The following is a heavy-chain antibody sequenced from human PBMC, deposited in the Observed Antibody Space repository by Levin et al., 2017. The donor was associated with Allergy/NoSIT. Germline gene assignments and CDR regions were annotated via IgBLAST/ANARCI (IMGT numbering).Heavy chain of an antibody. CDR2: ISGSGGST. D-gene: IGHD6-19*01. CDR1: GFTFSSYA. J-gene: IGHJ4*02. V-gene: IGHV3-23*01. CDR3: AKGLLQKAVGPDY. Sequence: GESLKISCAASGFTFSSYAMSWVRQAPGKGLEWVSAISGSGGSTYYADSVKGRFTISRDNSKNTLYLQMNSLRAEDTAVYYCAKGLLQKAVGPDYWGQGTLVTVSS.